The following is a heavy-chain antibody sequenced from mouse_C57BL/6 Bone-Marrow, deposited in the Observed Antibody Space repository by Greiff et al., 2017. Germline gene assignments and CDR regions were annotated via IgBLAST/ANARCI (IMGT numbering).Heavy chain of an antibody. CDR2: ISGGGGNT. V-gene: IGHV5-9*01. J-gene: IGHJ1*03. CDR1: GFTFSSYT. D-gene: IGHD1-1*01. Sequence: DVKLVESGGGLVKPGGSLKLSCAASGFTFSSYTMSWVRQTPEKRLEWVATISGGGGNTYYPDSVKGRFTISRDNAKNTLYLQRSSLRSEDTALYYCARHYYGWGYFEVWGTGTTVTVSS. CDR3: ARHYYGWGYFEV.